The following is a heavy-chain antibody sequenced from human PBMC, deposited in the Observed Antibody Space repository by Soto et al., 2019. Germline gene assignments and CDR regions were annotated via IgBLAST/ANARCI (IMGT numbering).Heavy chain of an antibody. CDR3: VKALAAVGENWFDS. V-gene: IGHV3-23*01. CDR1: GLTFSNYG. CDR2: ISGTSVEE. Sequence: EVQLLESGGVLVQPGGSLTLSCTASGLTFSNYGMSWVRQAPGKGLEWVSYISGTSVEEHHADSVKGRFTISRDNSKNTLHLQMNRLRPDDTAIYYCVKALAAVGENWFDSWGQGSLVTVSS. J-gene: IGHJ5*01. D-gene: IGHD2-21*01.